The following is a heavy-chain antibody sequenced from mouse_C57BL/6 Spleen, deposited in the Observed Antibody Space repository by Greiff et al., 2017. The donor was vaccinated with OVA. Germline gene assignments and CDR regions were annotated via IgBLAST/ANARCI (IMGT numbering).Heavy chain of an antibody. CDR1: GYTFTSYW. V-gene: IGHV1-69*01. Sequence: QVQLQQPGAELVMPGASVKLSCKASGYTFTSYWMHWVKQRPGQGLEWIGEIDPSDSYTNYNQKFKGKSTLTVDKSSSTAYMQLSSLTSEDSAVYYCARSHDGYYAFAYWGQGTLVTVSA. J-gene: IGHJ3*01. CDR3: ARSHDGYYAFAY. CDR2: IDPSDSYT. D-gene: IGHD2-3*01.